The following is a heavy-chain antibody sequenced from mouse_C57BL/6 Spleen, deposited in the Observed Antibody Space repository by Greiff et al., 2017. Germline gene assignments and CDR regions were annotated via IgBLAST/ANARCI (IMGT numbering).Heavy chain of an antibody. CDR1: GYAFSSSW. V-gene: IGHV1-82*01. CDR3: ARSITTVVATDNYFDY. Sequence: QVQLKQSGPELVKPGASVKISCKASGYAFSSSWMNWVKQRPGKGLEWIGRIYPGDGDTNYNGKFKGKATLTADKSSSTAYMQLSSLTSEDSAVYFCARSITTVVATDNYFDYWGQGTTLTVSS. CDR2: IYPGDGDT. D-gene: IGHD1-1*01. J-gene: IGHJ2*01.